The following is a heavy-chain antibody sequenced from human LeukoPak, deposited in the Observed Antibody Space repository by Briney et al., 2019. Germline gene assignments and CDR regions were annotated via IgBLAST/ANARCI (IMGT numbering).Heavy chain of an antibody. J-gene: IGHJ6*03. Sequence: GGSLRLSCTASGFTFGRYAMHWLRQAPGKGLEWVAVISYDGSNKKYADSVKGRFTISRDNSKNTQYLQINTLRAEDTAVYYCARDPGSPHVGLRYMDVWGKGTTVTVSS. D-gene: IGHD3-16*01. V-gene: IGHV3-30*04. CDR3: ARDPGSPHVGLRYMDV. CDR1: GFTFGRYA. CDR2: ISYDGSNK.